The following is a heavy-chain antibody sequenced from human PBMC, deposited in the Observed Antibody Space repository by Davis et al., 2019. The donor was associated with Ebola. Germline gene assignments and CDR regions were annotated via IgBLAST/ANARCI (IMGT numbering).Heavy chain of an antibody. J-gene: IGHJ4*02. V-gene: IGHV4-4*02. CDR1: GGSISSSNW. CDR3: ARVHPRQTTVTTKNYYFDY. CDR2: IYYSGST. D-gene: IGHD4-17*01. Sequence: PSETLSLTCAASGGSISSSNWWSCVRQPPGKGLEWIGYIYYSGSTNYNPSLKSRVTISVDTSKNQFSLKLSSVTAADTAVYYCARVHPRQTTVTTKNYYFDYWGQGTLVTVSS.